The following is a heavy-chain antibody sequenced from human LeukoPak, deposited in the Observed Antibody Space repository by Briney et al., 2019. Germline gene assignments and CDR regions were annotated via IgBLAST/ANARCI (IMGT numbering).Heavy chain of an antibody. CDR3: ARDSLSYYYDSSGYYPYNY. CDR1: GFTFSSYA. Sequence: PGGSLRLSCAASGFTFSSYAMHWVRQAPGKGLEWVAVISYDGSNKYYADSVKGRFTISRDNSKNTLYLQMNSLRAEDTAVYYCARDSLSYYYDSSGYYPYNYWGQGTLVTVSS. D-gene: IGHD3-22*01. V-gene: IGHV3-30-3*01. CDR2: ISYDGSNK. J-gene: IGHJ4*02.